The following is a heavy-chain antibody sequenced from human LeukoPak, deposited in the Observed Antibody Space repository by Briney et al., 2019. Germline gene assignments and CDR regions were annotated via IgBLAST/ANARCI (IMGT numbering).Heavy chain of an antibody. J-gene: IGHJ3*02. V-gene: IGHV1-8*01. CDR3: ATHSDTDAFDI. Sequence: ASMKVSCEASGYTFANFDINWVRQATGQGLEWMGWMNPNSGNTGYAQKFQGRVTMTRNTSISTAYMELSSLRSEDTAVYYCATHSDTDAFDIWGQGTMVTVSS. CDR1: GYTFANFD. D-gene: IGHD2-15*01. CDR2: MNPNSGNT.